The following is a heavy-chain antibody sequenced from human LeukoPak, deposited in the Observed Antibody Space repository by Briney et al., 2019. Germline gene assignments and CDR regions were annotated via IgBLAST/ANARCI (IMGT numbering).Heavy chain of an antibody. CDR3: AKDGCSSSSFYYYYYYMDV. J-gene: IGHJ6*03. Sequence: GGSLRLSCAASGFTFDDYAMHWVRQAPGKGLEWVSLISWDGGSTYYADSVKGRFTISRDNSKNSLYLRMNSLRAEDTALYYCAKDGCSSSSFYYYYYYMDVWGKGTTVTVSS. CDR2: ISWDGGST. CDR1: GFTFDDYA. D-gene: IGHD6-6*01. V-gene: IGHV3-43D*03.